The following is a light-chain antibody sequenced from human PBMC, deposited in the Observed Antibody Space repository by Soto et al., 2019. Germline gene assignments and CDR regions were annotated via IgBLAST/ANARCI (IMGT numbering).Light chain of an antibody. V-gene: IGLV1-47*01. CDR3: AAWDYSLSGPNWV. J-gene: IGLJ3*02. CDR1: SSNIGSNY. CDR2: RND. Sequence: QSVLTQPPSASGTPGQRVTISCSGSSSNIGSNYVYWYQQLPGTAPKLLIYRNDQRPSGVPDRFSGSKSGTSASLAISGLRSEDEADYYCAAWDYSLSGPNWVFGGGTKVTVL.